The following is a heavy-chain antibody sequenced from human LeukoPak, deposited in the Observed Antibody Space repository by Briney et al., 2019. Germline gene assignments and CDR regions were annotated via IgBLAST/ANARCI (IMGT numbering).Heavy chain of an antibody. Sequence: SETLSLTCTVSGGSISSSSYYWGWIRQPPGKGLEWIGSIYYSGSTYYNPSLKSRVTISVDTSKNQFSLKLSSVTAADTAVYYCARHSSGYVPNFDYWGQGTLVTVSS. CDR3: ARHSSGYVPNFDY. CDR1: GGSISSSSYY. CDR2: IYYSGST. V-gene: IGHV4-39*01. D-gene: IGHD5-12*01. J-gene: IGHJ4*02.